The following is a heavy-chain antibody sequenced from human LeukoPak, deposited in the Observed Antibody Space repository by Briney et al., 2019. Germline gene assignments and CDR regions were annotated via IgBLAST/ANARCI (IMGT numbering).Heavy chain of an antibody. V-gene: IGHV3-43*02. J-gene: IGHJ4*02. CDR3: ARDSYRVRGVIREPFDY. CDR1: GFTFDDYA. CDR2: ISGDGGST. Sequence: GGSLRLSCAASGFTFDDYAMHWVRQAPGKGLEWVSLISGDGGSTYYADSVKGRFTISRDNAKNSLYLQMNSLRAEDTAVYYCARDSYRVRGVIREPFDYWGQGTLVTVSS. D-gene: IGHD3-10*01.